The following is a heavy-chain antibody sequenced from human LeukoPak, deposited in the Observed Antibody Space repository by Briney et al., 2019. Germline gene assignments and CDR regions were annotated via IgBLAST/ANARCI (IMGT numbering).Heavy chain of an antibody. CDR2: IYPGDSDT. CDR1: GYTFSTDW. J-gene: IGHJ4*02. V-gene: IGHV5-51*01. D-gene: IGHD6-19*01. Sequence: GQSLKISCKASGYTFSTDWTGCVRQTGKKGLEWRGFIYPGDSDTRYSPSFQGQATISADKSTTTAYLRATSLRASPPAIYYFATRYTSGRGFFDYWGQGTLVTVSS. CDR3: ATRYTSGRGFFDY.